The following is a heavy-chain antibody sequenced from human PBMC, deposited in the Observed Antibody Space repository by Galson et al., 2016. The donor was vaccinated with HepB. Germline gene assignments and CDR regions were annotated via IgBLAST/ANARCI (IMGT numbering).Heavy chain of an antibody. V-gene: IGHV3-23*01. CDR1: DFTFSNYG. J-gene: IGHJ5*02. D-gene: IGHD1-26*01. CDR3: VRDVGGSRLYALGQPILVTGKGRVTKPRDHSKNPLSSENARVCVGETDVCCSVWYVGRIMFDA. Sequence: SLRLSCAASDFTFSNYGMAWVRQAPGRGLEWVSTISCNKGNIHYADSVKGRFTISRDNSKNTLSLQMDRPRAEDTALYYCVRDVGGSRLYALGQPILVTGKGRVTKPRDHSKNPLSSENARVCVGETDVCCSVWYVGRIMFDAWGQGTLVTVSS. CDR2: ISCNKGNI.